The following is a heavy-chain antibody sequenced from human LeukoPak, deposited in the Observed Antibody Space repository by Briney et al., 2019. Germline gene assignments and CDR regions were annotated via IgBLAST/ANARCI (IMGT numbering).Heavy chain of an antibody. D-gene: IGHD2-8*01. J-gene: IGHJ4*02. Sequence: SGGSLRLSCAASGFTFSAYAMSWVRQAPGKGLEWVSLISGSGGSTYYEDSVKGRFTISRDNSRDTLYLQMNSLRAEDTAVYYCARVTRMVLFDSWGQGTLVIVSS. CDR3: ARVTRMVLFDS. V-gene: IGHV3-23*01. CDR1: GFTFSAYA. CDR2: ISGSGGST.